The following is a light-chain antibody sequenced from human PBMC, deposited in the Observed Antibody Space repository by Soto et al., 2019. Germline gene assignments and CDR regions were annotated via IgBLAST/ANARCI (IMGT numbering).Light chain of an antibody. J-gene: IGKJ1*01. CDR2: KAS. CDR3: QHYNSYSEA. V-gene: IGKV1-5*03. Sequence: DLQLTQSPSNLSGSVGDRVTITCRASQTISSWLAWYQQKPGKAPKLLIYKASTLKSGVPSRFSGSGSGTEFTLTISSLQPDDFATYYCQHYNSYSEAFGQGTKVDI. CDR1: QTISSW.